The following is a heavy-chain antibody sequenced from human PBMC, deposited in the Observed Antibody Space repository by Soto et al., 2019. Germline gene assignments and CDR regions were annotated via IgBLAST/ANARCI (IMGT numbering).Heavy chain of an antibody. V-gene: IGHV3-74*01. CDR1: GFNFSRFW. CDR3: ARDLSSCSSARCYSFYYGMDL. D-gene: IGHD2-2*01. J-gene: IGHJ6*02. CDR2: INSDGSRT. Sequence: GGSLRLSCTASGFNFSRFWTHWVRQVPGRGLVWVSHINSDGSRTSYADSVKGRFTISSDNAKNTLYLQMNSLRAEDTAVYYCARDLSSCSSARCYSFYYGMDLWGQGTTVTVSS.